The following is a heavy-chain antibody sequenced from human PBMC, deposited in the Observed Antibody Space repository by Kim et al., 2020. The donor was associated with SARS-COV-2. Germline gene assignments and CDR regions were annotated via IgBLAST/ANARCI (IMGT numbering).Heavy chain of an antibody. J-gene: IGHJ4*02. D-gene: IGHD3-22*01. CDR1: GFTFSSYS. V-gene: IGHV3-48*02. CDR3: ARDGRTYFYDSSGYVHFDY. Sequence: GGSLRLSCAASGFTFSSYSMNWVRQAPGKGLEWVSYISSSSSTIYYADSVKGRFTISRDNAKNSLYLQMNSPRDEDTAVYYCARDGRTYFYDSSGYVHFDYGGQGTLVTVSS. CDR2: ISSSSSTI.